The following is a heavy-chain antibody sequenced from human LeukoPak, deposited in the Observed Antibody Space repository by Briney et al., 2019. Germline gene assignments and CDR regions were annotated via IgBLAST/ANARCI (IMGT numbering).Heavy chain of an antibody. CDR2: ISGSGGST. Sequence: GGSLRLSCAASGFTFSSYAMSWVRQAPGKGLEWVSAISGSGGSTYYADSVKGRFTISRDNSKDTLYLQMNSLRAEDTAVYYCAKDLGSFCGGDSPPLNWGQGTLVTVSS. J-gene: IGHJ4*02. CDR3: AKDLGSFCGGDSPPLN. CDR1: GFTFSSYA. V-gene: IGHV3-23*01. D-gene: IGHD2-21*02.